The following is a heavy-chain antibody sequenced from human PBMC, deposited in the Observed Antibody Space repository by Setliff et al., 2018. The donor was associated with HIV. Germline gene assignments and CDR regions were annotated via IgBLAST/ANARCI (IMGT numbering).Heavy chain of an antibody. CDR1: GGSFSGYY. V-gene: IGHV4-34*01. D-gene: IGHD3-22*01. Sequence: SETLSLTCAVYGGSFSGYYWSWVRQPPGKGLEWIGEINHSESTNYNPSLKSRVTISVDTSKNQFSLKLSSVTAADTAVYYCARGLNYYDSSGYYYWGQGTLVTVSS. CDR3: ARGLNYYDSSGYYY. CDR2: INHSEST. J-gene: IGHJ4*02.